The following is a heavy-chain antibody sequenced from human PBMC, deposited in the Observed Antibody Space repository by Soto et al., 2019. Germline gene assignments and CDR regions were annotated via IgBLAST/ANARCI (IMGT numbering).Heavy chain of an antibody. D-gene: IGHD2-8*01. CDR3: TKSRRGILMVYGFGGMDV. CDR1: GFTVNSHA. J-gene: IGHJ6*02. V-gene: IGHV3-23*01. CDR2: ISGSGDGT. Sequence: PGGSLRLSCAASGFTVNSHAMIWVRQAPGKGLEWVASISGSGDGTYYGDSVKGRFTISRDSSSSTLYLQMNNLRGEDTAVYFCTKSRRGILMVYGFGGMDVWGQGTTVTVSS.